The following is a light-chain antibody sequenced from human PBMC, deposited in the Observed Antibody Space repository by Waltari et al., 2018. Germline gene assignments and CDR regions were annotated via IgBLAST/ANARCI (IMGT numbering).Light chain of an antibody. V-gene: IGKV3-11*01. Sequence: ENVLTQSPATLSLSPGERATLPCRASQSVDSYLAWYQQKPGQAPRLLIFDASNRATGIPARFSGNGSETDFTLTISSLEPEDFAVYYCQQRSNWPITFGPGTKVDIK. CDR2: DAS. J-gene: IGKJ3*01. CDR1: QSVDSY. CDR3: QQRSNWPIT.